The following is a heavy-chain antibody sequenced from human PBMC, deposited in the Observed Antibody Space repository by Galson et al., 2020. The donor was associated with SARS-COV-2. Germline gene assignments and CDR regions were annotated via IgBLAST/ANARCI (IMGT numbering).Heavy chain of an antibody. J-gene: IGHJ6*03. CDR2: IHYSGST. D-gene: IGHD6-6*01. CDR3: AREVAARPLYYYYYMDV. V-gene: IGHV4-31*03. CDR1: GGSISSGGYY. Sequence: SETLSLTCTVSGGSISSGGYYWSWIRQHPGKGLEWIGYIHYSGSTYYHPSLKRRVTIAVDTSKNQFSLKLSSVTAADTAVYYWAREVAARPLYYYYYMDVWGKGTTVTVSS.